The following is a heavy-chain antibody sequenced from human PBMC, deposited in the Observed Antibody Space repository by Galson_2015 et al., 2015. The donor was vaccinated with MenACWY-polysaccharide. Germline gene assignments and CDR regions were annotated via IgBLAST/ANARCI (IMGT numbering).Heavy chain of an antibody. Sequence: SVKVSCKASGYTFATYAMHWVRQAPGQRLEWMGWFNAGNGNTKYSQKFQGRLTITWDTSASTAYMDLSSLRSEDTAVYYCARDTPGDCSGGSCDDLDYWGQGTLVTVSS. CDR3: ARDTPGDCSGGSCDDLDY. CDR2: FNAGNGNT. CDR1: GYTFATYA. D-gene: IGHD2-15*01. V-gene: IGHV1-3*01. J-gene: IGHJ4*02.